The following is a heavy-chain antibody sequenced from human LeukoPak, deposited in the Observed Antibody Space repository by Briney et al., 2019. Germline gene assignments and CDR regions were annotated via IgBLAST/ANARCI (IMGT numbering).Heavy chain of an antibody. J-gene: IGHJ4*02. D-gene: IGHD2-2*02. V-gene: IGHV3-7*03. Sequence: GGSLRLSCAASGFTFSTYWMSWVRQAPGKGLECVANIKRDGSEKYYVDSVKGRFTIFRDDAKSSLYLQMNSLRAEDTAVYFCARVYTGNRWHFDYWGQGTPVTVSS. CDR3: ARVYTGNRWHFDY. CDR2: IKRDGSEK. CDR1: GFTFSTYW.